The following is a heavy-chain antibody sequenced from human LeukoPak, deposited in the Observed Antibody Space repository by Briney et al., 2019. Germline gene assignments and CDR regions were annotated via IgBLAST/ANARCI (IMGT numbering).Heavy chain of an antibody. Sequence: PSETLSLTCTVSGGSIGSYYWSWIRQPPGKGLEWIGYIYYSGTTNYKPSLKSRVTISVDTSKNQFSLKLSPVTAADTAVYYCARGNWNYVWFDPWGQGTLVTVSS. CDR3: ARGNWNYVWFDP. D-gene: IGHD1-7*01. CDR1: GGSIGSYY. CDR2: IYYSGTT. J-gene: IGHJ5*02. V-gene: IGHV4-59*01.